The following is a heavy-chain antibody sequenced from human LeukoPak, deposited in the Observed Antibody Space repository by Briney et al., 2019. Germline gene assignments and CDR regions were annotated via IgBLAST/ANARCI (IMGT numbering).Heavy chain of an antibody. CDR3: ASRASSGWYGYLL. D-gene: IGHD6-19*01. CDR1: GFTFRNYW. V-gene: IGHV3-7*01. Sequence: PGGPLRLPCAASGFTFRNYWMSWAPHAPGKALEWVANINQDGSEKYYVHSVRGRFTISRDNAKRSMSLQMNSLRGEDRAVYYCASRASSGWYGYLLWGQGTLVTVSS. J-gene: IGHJ4*02. CDR2: INQDGSEK.